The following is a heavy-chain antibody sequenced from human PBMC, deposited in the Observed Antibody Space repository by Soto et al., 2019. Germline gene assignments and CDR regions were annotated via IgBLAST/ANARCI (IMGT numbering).Heavy chain of an antibody. V-gene: IGHV4-4*02. CDR3: ASRSGWVHDAFDI. Sequence: QVQLQESGPGLVKPSGTLSLTCTVSGGSIDRSNWWSWVRQPPGKGPELIGEINYGETTNYNPSLKSRITISIDKSKNRCSLGLTSVAAADAAVYYCASRSGWVHDAFDIWGRGTMVSVSS. D-gene: IGHD6-19*01. J-gene: IGHJ3*02. CDR2: INYGETT. CDR1: GGSIDRSNW.